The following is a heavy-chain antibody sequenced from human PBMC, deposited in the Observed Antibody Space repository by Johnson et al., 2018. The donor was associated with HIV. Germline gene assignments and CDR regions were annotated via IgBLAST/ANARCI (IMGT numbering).Heavy chain of an antibody. V-gene: IGHV3-30*03. CDR3: ARGRERGMFDI. CDR1: GFTFDDYG. CDR2: ISYDGSNK. J-gene: IGHJ3*02. D-gene: IGHD5-24*01. Sequence: QMLLVESGGGVVRPGGSLRLSCAASGFTFDDYGMSWVRQAPGKGLEWVAVISYDGSNKYYADSVKGRFTISRDNSKNTLYLQMNSLRAEDTAVYYCARGRERGMFDIWGQGTMVTVSS.